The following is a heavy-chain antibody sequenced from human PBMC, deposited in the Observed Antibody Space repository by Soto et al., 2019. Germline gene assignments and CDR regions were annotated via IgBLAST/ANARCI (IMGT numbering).Heavy chain of an antibody. D-gene: IGHD3-10*01. CDR1: GFTFSSYW. CDR2: INSDGSDT. Sequence: GGSLRLSCAASGFTFSSYWMHWVRQAPGKGLVWVSRINSDGSDTSYADSVKGRFTISRDNAKNTLYLQMNSLRAEDTAVYYCARVLPGAYYYGMDVWGQGTTVTVSS. CDR3: ARVLPGAYYYGMDV. J-gene: IGHJ6*02. V-gene: IGHV3-74*01.